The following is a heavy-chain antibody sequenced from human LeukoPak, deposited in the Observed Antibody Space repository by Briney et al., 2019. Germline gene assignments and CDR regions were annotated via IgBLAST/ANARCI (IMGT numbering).Heavy chain of an antibody. CDR3: ARAPYASGSYSF. CDR1: GGSFSGYY. J-gene: IGHJ4*02. Sequence: SETLSLTCAVYGGSFSGYYWSWIRQPPGKGLEWIGEINHSGSTNYNPSLKSRVTISVDTSKHQFSLKLRSVSAADTAVYYCARAPYASGSYSFWGQRTLVTVSS. D-gene: IGHD3-10*01. V-gene: IGHV4-34*01. CDR2: INHSGST.